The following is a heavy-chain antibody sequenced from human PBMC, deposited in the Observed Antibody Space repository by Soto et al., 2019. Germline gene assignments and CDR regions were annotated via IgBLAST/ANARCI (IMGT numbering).Heavy chain of an antibody. CDR3: TRGDCSATTCRFDS. D-gene: IGHD2-2*01. CDR1: GFTFSNHY. J-gene: IGHJ4*02. Sequence: GGSLRLSCAASGFTFSNHYMDWVRQPPGKGLEWVGRIRNKAKSYTTDYAASVKGRFTISRDDSKNFLDLQMNSLKTEDTAVYYCTRGDCSATTCRFDSWGQGTLVTVSS. CDR2: IRNKAKSYTT. V-gene: IGHV3-72*01.